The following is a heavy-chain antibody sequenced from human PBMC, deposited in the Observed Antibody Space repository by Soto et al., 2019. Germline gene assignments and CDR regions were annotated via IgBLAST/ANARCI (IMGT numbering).Heavy chain of an antibody. Sequence: QVQLQQWGAGLLKPSETLSLTCAVYGGSFSGYYWSWIRQPPGKGLEWIGEINHSGSTNYNPSLKSRVTISVDTSKTQCSLRLSSVTAADTAVYYCARGHRWYRGFGWFDPWGQGTLVTVSS. CDR2: INHSGST. CDR3: ARGHRWYRGFGWFDP. D-gene: IGHD1-26*01. V-gene: IGHV4-34*01. CDR1: GGSFSGYY. J-gene: IGHJ5*02.